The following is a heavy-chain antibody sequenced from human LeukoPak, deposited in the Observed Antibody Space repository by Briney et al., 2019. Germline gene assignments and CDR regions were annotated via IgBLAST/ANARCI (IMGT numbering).Heavy chain of an antibody. Sequence: APVKVSCKASGYTFTSYYMHWVRQAPGQGLEWMGIINPSGGSTSYAQKFQGRVTMTRDTSTSTVYMELSSLRSEDTAVYYCARVGRYSGSYLLYFDYWGQGTLVTVSS. CDR3: ARVGRYSGSYLLYFDY. CDR1: GYTFTSYY. D-gene: IGHD1-26*01. V-gene: IGHV1-46*01. CDR2: INPSGGST. J-gene: IGHJ4*02.